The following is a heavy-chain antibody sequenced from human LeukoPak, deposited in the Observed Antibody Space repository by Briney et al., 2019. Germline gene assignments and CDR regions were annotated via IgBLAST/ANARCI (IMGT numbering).Heavy chain of an antibody. CDR1: GYSISSGYY. Sequence: SETLSLTCTVSGYSISSGYYWGWIRQPPGKGLEWIGSIYHSGSTYYNPSLKSRVTISVDTSKNQFSLKLSSVTAADTAVYYCARGTSGSYNGYWGQGTLVTVSS. V-gene: IGHV4-38-2*02. J-gene: IGHJ4*02. D-gene: IGHD1-26*01. CDR2: IYHSGST. CDR3: ARGTSGSYNGY.